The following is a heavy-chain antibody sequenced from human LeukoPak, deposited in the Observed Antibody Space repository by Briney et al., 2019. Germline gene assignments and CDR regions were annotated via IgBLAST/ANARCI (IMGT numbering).Heavy chain of an antibody. D-gene: IGHD2-15*01. J-gene: IGHJ5*02. CDR2: IYYSGST. Sequence: SETLSLTCTVSGGSISNYYWGWIRQPPGKGLEWIGSIYYSGSTYYNPSLKSRVTISVDTSKNQFSLKLSSVTAADTAVYYCARHVLDCSGGSCYDNWFDPWGQGTLVTVSS. CDR1: GGSISNYY. CDR3: ARHVLDCSGGSCYDNWFDP. V-gene: IGHV4-39*01.